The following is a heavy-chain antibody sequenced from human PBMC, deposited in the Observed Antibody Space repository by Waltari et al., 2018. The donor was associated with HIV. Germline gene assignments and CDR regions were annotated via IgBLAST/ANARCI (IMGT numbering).Heavy chain of an antibody. CDR1: GLPFSSYG. V-gene: IGHV3-33*01. CDR2: IWYDGSKK. J-gene: IGHJ6*02. CDR3: ARGVHDFYYGMDV. Sequence: QVQLVESGGGGVQPGRSLRLSCAVSGLPFSSYGMHWVRQAPGKGLEWVAVIWYDGSKKYYADSVKGRFTISRDNSKNTLYLQMNSLRDEDTAVYYCARGVHDFYYGMDVWGQGTSVTVSS.